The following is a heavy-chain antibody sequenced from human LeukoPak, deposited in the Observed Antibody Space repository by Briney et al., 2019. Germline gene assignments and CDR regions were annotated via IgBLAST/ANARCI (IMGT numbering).Heavy chain of an antibody. CDR3: ARSRVDYNPPDYYYYGMDV. CDR2: IYTSGST. Sequence: PSETLSLTCTVSSGSISSGSYYWSWIRQPAGKGLEWIGRIYTSGSTNYNPSLKSRVTISVDTSKNQFSLKLSSVTAADTAVYYCARSRVDYNPPDYYYYGMDVWGQGTTVTVSS. D-gene: IGHD4-11*01. J-gene: IGHJ6*02. V-gene: IGHV4-61*02. CDR1: SGSISSGSYY.